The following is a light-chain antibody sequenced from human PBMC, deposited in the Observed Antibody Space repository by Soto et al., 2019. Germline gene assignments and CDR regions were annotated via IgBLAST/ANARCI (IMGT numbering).Light chain of an antibody. CDR3: CSYAGSYTYV. CDR1: SSDVGGYKF. Sequence: QSALNQPRSVSGSPGQSVTISCTGTSSDVGGYKFVSWYQQHPGKVPKRIIYDVRNRPSGVPDRFSGSKSGNTASLTISGLQAEDEADYYCCSYAGSYTYVFGTGTKVTVL. CDR2: DVR. J-gene: IGLJ1*01. V-gene: IGLV2-11*01.